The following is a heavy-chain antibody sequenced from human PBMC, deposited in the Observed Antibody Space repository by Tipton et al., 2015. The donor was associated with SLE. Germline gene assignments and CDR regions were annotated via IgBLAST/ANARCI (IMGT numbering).Heavy chain of an antibody. CDR2: IFTRGST. J-gene: IGHJ6*03. CDR3: ARGVAGYYFYYYMDV. Sequence: LRLSCTVSGGSISSGTYYWSWIRQPAGKGLEWIGRIFTRGSTNENLSLKSRVTISVDTSKNQLSLKVTSVTAADAAIYYCARGVAGYYFYYYMDVWGKGTTVTISS. D-gene: IGHD2-15*01. V-gene: IGHV4-61*02. CDR1: GGSISSGTYY.